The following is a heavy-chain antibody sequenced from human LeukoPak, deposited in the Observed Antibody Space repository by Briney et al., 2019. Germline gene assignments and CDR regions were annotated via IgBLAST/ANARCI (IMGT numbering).Heavy chain of an antibody. CDR1: GFTFSSYA. CDR2: ISGSGGST. Sequence: GGSLRLSCAASGFTFSSYAMSWVRQAPGKGLEWVSAISGSGGSTYYADSVKGRFTISRDNSKNTLYLQMNSLRAEDTAVYYCAKDEEWELLGYMDVWGQGTMVTVSS. V-gene: IGHV3-23*01. CDR3: AKDEEWELLGYMDV. D-gene: IGHD1-26*01. J-gene: IGHJ3*01.